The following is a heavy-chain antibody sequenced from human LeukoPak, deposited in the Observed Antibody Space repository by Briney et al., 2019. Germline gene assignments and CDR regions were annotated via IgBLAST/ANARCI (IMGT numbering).Heavy chain of an antibody. Sequence: KPGGSLRLSCAASGFTFSSYSMNWVRQAPGKGLEWVSSISSSSSYIYYADSVKGRFTISRDNAKNLLYLQMNNPRAEDTAVYYCARGSYSSFDYWGQGTLVTVSS. J-gene: IGHJ4*02. D-gene: IGHD1-26*01. V-gene: IGHV3-21*01. CDR2: ISSSSSYI. CDR1: GFTFSSYS. CDR3: ARGSYSSFDY.